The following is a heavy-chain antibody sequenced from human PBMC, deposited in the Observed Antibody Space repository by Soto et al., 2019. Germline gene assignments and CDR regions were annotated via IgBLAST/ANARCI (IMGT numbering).Heavy chain of an antibody. J-gene: IGHJ6*02. CDR2: IYYSGST. Sequence: PSETLSLTCTVSGGSISSGGYYWSWIRQHPGKGLEWIGYIYYSGSTYYNPSLKSRVTISVDTSKNQFSLKLSSVTAADTAVYYCARYTVKDGYNRRSYYGMDVWGQGTTVTVS. CDR1: GGSISSGGYY. CDR3: ARYTVKDGYNRRSYYGMDV. V-gene: IGHV4-31*03. D-gene: IGHD5-12*01.